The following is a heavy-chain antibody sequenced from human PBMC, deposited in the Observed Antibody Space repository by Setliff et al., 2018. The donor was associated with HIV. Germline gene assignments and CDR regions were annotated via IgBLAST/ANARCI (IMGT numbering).Heavy chain of an antibody. CDR1: GFSLSTSGVC. Sequence: TQTLTLTCTFSGFSLSTSGVCVGWIRQPPGKALEWLALIYWDDDKRYSPSLKSRLTITKDTSKNQVVLTMTNMDPADTATYYCAHILQDPFSHFSYYFYTDVWGKGTTVTVSS. D-gene: IGHD3-3*02. J-gene: IGHJ6*03. V-gene: IGHV2-5*02. CDR3: AHILQDPFSHFSYYFYTDV. CDR2: IYWDDDK.